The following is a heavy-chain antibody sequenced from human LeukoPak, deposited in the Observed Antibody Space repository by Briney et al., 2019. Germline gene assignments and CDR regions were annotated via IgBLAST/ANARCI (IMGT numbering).Heavy chain of an antibody. CDR3: ARGKYYYGSGSYGYWFDP. D-gene: IGHD3-10*01. CDR2: INTDGSST. J-gene: IGHJ5*02. CDR1: GFTFSSYW. Sequence: GGSLRLSCAASGFTFSSYWMHWVRQAPGKGLVWVSRINTDGSSTSYADSVKGRFTISRDNAKNTLNLQMNSLRAEDTAVYYCARGKYYYGSGSYGYWFDPWGQGTLVTVSS. V-gene: IGHV3-74*01.